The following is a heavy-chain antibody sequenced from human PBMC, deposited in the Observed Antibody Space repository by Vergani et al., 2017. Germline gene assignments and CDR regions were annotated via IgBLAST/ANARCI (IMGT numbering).Heavy chain of an antibody. D-gene: IGHD5-24*01. Sequence: QVQLQESGPGLVKPSQTLSLTCTVSGGSISSGDYYWSWIRQPPGKGLEWIGYIYYSGSTYYNPSLKSRVTISVDTSKNQFSLKLSSVTAADTAVYYCARDSLAIRDGYNWNSWGQGTLVTVSS. CDR3: ARDSLAIRDGYNWNS. J-gene: IGHJ4*02. CDR2: IYYSGST. CDR1: GGSISSGDYY. V-gene: IGHV4-30-4*01.